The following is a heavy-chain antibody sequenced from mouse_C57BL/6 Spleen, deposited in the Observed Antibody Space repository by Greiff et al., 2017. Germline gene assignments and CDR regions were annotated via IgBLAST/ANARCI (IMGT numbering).Heavy chain of an antibody. CDR1: GYTFTSYW. V-gene: IGHV1-50*01. CDR2: IDPSDSYT. D-gene: IGHD2-5*01. CDR3: ARRAYYSNYYFDY. J-gene: IGHJ2*01. Sequence: QVQLQQPGAELVKPGASVKLSCKASGYTFTSYWMQWVKQRPGQGLEWIGEIDPSDSYTNYNQKFKGKATLTVDTSSSTAYMQLSSLTSEDSAVYYCARRAYYSNYYFDYGGQGTTLTVSS.